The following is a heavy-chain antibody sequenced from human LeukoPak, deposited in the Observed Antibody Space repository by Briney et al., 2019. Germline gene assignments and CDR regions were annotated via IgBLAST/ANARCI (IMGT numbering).Heavy chain of an antibody. J-gene: IGHJ3*02. CDR2: IKSKSDGGTT. D-gene: IGHD2-15*01. V-gene: IGHV3-15*01. CDR1: TFTFSNAW. Sequence: GGALRLSCAASTFTFSNAWMSWVRQAPGKGLEWVGRIKSKSDGGTTDYAAPVKGRFTISRDDSKNTLYLQMNSLKTEDTAVYYCTTAPRGYCSGGSCSYAFDIWGQGTMVTVSS. CDR3: TTAPRGYCSGGSCSYAFDI.